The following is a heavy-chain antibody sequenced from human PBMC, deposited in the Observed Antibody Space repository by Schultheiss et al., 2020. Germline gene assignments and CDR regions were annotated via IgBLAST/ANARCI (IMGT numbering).Heavy chain of an antibody. CDR3: ARATGAGGYYFDY. D-gene: IGHD3-16*01. J-gene: IGHJ4*02. CDR2: IYYSGST. V-gene: IGHV4-31*03. Sequence: SETLSLTCTVSGGSISSGGYYWSWIRQHPGKGLEWIGYIYYSGSTYYNPSLKSRVTISVDTSKNQFSLKLSSVTAADTAVYYCARATGAGGYYFDYWGQGTLVTVSS. CDR1: GGSISSGGYY.